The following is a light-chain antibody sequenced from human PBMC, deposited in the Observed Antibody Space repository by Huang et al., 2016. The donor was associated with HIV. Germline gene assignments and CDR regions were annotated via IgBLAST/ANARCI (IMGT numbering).Light chain of an antibody. V-gene: IGKV3-20*01. CDR1: RSVSSN. CDR2: SAS. J-gene: IGKJ3*01. CDR3: QQYGSPVFT. Sequence: IVMTQSPATLSVSPGERVTVSCRANRSVSSNLAWYQQRPGQAPRLLIYSASSRATDIPDRFSGGGSGTDFTLTISRLEPEDFAVYYCQQYGSPVFTFGPGTKVDIK.